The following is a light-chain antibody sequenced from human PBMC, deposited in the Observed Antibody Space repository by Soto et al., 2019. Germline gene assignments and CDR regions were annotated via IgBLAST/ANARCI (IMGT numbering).Light chain of an antibody. CDR3: QQYNNGSPLT. CDR1: QSVSSN. J-gene: IGKJ5*01. CDR2: GAS. Sequence: EIVMTQSPATLSVSPGERATLSCRASQSVSSNLAWYQQKLGQAPRLRIYGASARATGIPARFSGSGSGTEFILTISSLQSEDFAVYDCQQYNNGSPLTFGQGTRLEIK. V-gene: IGKV3D-15*01.